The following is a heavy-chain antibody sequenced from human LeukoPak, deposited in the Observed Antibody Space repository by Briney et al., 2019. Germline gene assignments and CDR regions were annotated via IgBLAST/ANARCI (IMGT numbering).Heavy chain of an antibody. V-gene: IGHV3-23*01. CDR3: AKDLAGTAVFDY. D-gene: IGHD1-1*01. CDR2: ISGSGGYT. CDR1: GFTFSSYW. Sequence: GGSLRLSCAASGFTFSSYWMHWVRQAPGKGLEWVSAISGSGGYTYYADSVKGRFTISRDNSKNTLYLQMNSLKAEDTAIYYCAKDLAGTAVFDYWGQGTLVTVSS. J-gene: IGHJ4*02.